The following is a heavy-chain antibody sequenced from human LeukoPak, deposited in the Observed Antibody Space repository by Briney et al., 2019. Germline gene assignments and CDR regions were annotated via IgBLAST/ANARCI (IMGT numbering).Heavy chain of an antibody. Sequence: SETLSLTCTVSGGSISSSSYYWGWIRQPPGKGLEWIGSIYYSGSTYYNPSLKSRVTISVDTSKNQFSLKLSSVTAADTAVYYCARKVDDSSGYYYDYRGQGTLVTVSS. CDR3: ARKVDDSSGYYYDY. CDR2: IYYSGST. J-gene: IGHJ4*02. D-gene: IGHD3-22*01. V-gene: IGHV4-39*07. CDR1: GGSISSSSYY.